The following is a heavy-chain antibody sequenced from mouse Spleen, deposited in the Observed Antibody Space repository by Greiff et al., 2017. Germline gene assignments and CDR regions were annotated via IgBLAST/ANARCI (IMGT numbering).Heavy chain of an antibody. CDR1: GYTFTSYD. CDR2: IYPRDGST. D-gene: IGHD1-1*01. V-gene: IGHV1-85*01. J-gene: IGHJ3*01. CDR3: ARADYYGSSSSWFAY. Sequence: VQGVESGPELVKPGASVKLSCKASGYTFTSYDINWVKQRPGQGLEWIGWIYPRDGSTKYNEKFKGKATLTVDTSSSTAYMELHSLTSEDSAVYFCARADYYGSSSSWFAYWGQGTLVTVSA.